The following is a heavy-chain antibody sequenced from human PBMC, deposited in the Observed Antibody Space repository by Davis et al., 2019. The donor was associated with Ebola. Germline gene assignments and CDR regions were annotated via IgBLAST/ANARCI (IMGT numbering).Heavy chain of an antibody. J-gene: IGHJ4*02. CDR1: GFTFGSHT. Sequence: GESLKISCLASGFTFGSHTMNWVRLAPGKGLEWVSSISSGSTYIDYADSVKGRFTISRDNAENSLSLRLNSLRAEDTAVYYCARRADYWGQGTLVTVSS. CDR2: ISSGSTYI. V-gene: IGHV3-21*06. CDR3: ARRADY.